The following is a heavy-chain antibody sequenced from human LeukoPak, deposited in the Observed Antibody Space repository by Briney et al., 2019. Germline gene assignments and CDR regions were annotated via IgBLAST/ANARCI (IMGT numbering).Heavy chain of an antibody. CDR1: GDSVSSNSAA. D-gene: IGHD6-19*01. CDR3: ARDTPEYSSGWYYFDY. CDR2: TYYRSKWYN. Sequence: SQTLSPTCAISGDSVSSNSAAWSWIRQSPSRGLEWLGRTYYRSKWYNDYAVSVKSRTTFNADTSKNQFSLQLNSVTPEDTAMYYCARDTPEYSSGWYYFDYWGQGTLVTVSS. V-gene: IGHV6-1*01. J-gene: IGHJ4*02.